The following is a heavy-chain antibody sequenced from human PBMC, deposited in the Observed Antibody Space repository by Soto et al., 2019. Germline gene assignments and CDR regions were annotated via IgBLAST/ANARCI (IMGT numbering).Heavy chain of an antibody. CDR3: TRAREADYYGMDV. CDR1: GFTFVDYA. D-gene: IGHD6-19*01. CDR2: IRSKAYGGTT. V-gene: IGHV3-49*04. J-gene: IGHJ6*02. Sequence: GGSLRLSCTASGFTFVDYAMSWVRQAPGKGLEWVGFIRSKAYGGTTEYAASVKGRFTISRDDSKSIAYLQMNSLKTEDTAVYYCTRAREADYYGMDVWGQGTTVTVSS.